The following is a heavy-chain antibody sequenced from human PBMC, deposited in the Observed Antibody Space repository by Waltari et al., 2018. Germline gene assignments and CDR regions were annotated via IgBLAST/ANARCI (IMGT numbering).Heavy chain of an antibody. D-gene: IGHD5-18*01. V-gene: IGHV4-4*07. CDR1: GGPISRYY. Sequence: QMQLQESGPGLVQPSETLSLTCTASGGPISRYYLSCIRQPAGKGLEWIGRIYTSGSTNYNPSLKSRVTMSVDTSKNQFSLKLSSVTAADTAVYYCARDPDTAMVGFDYWGQGTLVTVSS. CDR2: IYTSGST. CDR3: ARDPDTAMVGFDY. J-gene: IGHJ4*02.